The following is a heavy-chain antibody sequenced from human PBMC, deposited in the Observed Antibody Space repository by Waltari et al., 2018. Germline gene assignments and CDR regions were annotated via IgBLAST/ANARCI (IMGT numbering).Heavy chain of an antibody. V-gene: IGHV3-7*01. J-gene: IGHJ6*02. CDR1: GFPFSSYW. Sequence: EVQLVESGGGLVQPGGSLRLSCAASGFPFSSYWLSWVRQAHGKGLEWVANIKQDGSEKYYVDSVKGRFTITRDNAKNSLYLQMNSLRAEDTAVYYCARDQRTVTYYYYYGMDVWGQGTTVTVSS. D-gene: IGHD4-17*01. CDR2: IKQDGSEK. CDR3: ARDQRTVTYYYYYGMDV.